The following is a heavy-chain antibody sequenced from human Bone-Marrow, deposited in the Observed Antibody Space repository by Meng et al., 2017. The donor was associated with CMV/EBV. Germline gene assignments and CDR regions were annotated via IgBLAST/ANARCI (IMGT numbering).Heavy chain of an antibody. CDR2: ISSGSTSI. V-gene: IGHV3-21*01. D-gene: IGHD7-27*01. J-gene: IGHJ4*02. CDR3: AKDRGWGSYYFDY. CDR1: GFTFSSYT. Sequence: GESLKISCTASGFTFSSYTMNWVRQAPGKGLEWVSSISSGSTSIYYTDSVRGRFAISRDNAKNSLYLQMNSLRAEDTAVYYCAKDRGWGSYYFDYWGQGTLVTVSS.